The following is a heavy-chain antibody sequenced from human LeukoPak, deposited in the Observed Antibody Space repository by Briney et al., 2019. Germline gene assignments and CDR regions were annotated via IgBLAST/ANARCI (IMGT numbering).Heavy chain of an antibody. CDR2: IISRSSHT. CDR3: ARFSSGWYYFDY. D-gene: IGHD6-19*01. V-gene: IGHV3-11*03. CDR1: GFTFSDCY. J-gene: IGHJ4*02. Sequence: GGSLTLSCAASGFTFSDCYESCIRQSTGEGREGVSYIISRSSHTNYADSVKGRFTISRDNAKNSLYLQMNSLRAEDTAVYYCARFSSGWYYFDYWGQGTLVTVSS.